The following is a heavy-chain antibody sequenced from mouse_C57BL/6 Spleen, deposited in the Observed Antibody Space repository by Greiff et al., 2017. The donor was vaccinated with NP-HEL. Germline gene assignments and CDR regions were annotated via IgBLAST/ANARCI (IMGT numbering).Heavy chain of an antibody. CDR1: GFTFSDYG. CDR3: ASWAWFAY. D-gene: IGHD4-1*01. Sequence: DVMLVESGGGLVKPGGSLKLSCAASGFTFSDYGMHWVRQAPEKGLEWVAYNSSGSSTIYYADTVKGRFTISRDNAKNTLFLQMTSLRSEDTAMYYCASWAWFAYWGQGTLVTVSA. CDR2: NSSGSSTI. V-gene: IGHV5-17*01. J-gene: IGHJ3*01.